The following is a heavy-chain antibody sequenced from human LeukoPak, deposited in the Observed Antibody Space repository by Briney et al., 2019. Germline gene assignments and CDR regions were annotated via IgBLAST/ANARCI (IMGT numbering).Heavy chain of an antibody. V-gene: IGHV3-33*01. D-gene: IGHD3-10*01. CDR1: GFTFSSYG. CDR3: ARWFGEEAFDI. CDR2: IWYDGSNK. Sequence: GRSLRLSCAASGFTFSSYGMHWVRQAPGKGLEWVAVIWYDGSNKYYADSVKGRFTISRDNSKNTLYLQMNSLRAEDTAVYYRARWFGEEAFDIWGQGTMVTVSS. J-gene: IGHJ3*02.